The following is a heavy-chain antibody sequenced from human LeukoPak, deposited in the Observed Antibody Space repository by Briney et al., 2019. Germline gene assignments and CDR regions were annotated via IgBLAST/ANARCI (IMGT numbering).Heavy chain of an antibody. J-gene: IGHJ5*02. Sequence: YSPTLGNPTQTPTLTCTFSGFSLRTSGKGVGWIRQPPGKALEWLALIYWNDDKRYSPSLKSRLTITKDTSKNQVVLTMTNMDPVDTATYYCAHRLRVVVPAAIRFAHRQAISGFDPWGQGTLVTVSS. CDR1: GFSLRTSGKG. CDR3: AHRLRVVVPAAIRFAHRQAISGFDP. V-gene: IGHV2-5*01. CDR2: IYWNDDK. D-gene: IGHD2-2*01.